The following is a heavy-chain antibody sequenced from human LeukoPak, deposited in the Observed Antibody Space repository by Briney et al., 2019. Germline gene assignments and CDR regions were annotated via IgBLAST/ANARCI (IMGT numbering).Heavy chain of an antibody. V-gene: IGHV1-24*01. CDR1: GYTLTELS. CDR3: ATDYGDYFDY. CDR2: FDPEDGET. D-gene: IGHD4-17*01. Sequence: GASVEVSCKVSGYTLTELSMHWVRQAPGKGLGWMGGFDPEDGETIYAQKFQGRVTMTEDTSTDTAYMELSSLRSEDTAVYYCATDYGDYFDYWGQGTLVTVSS. J-gene: IGHJ4*02.